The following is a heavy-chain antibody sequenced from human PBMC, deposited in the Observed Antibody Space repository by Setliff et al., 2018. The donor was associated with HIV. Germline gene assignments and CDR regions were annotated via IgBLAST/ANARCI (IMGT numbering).Heavy chain of an antibody. V-gene: IGHV4-59*01. D-gene: IGHD3-10*01. CDR1: GGSISSYY. J-gene: IGHJ4*02. CDR3: AGGLHYGLGKFGY. CDR2: ISYTGST. Sequence: SETLSLTCTVSGGSISSYYWSWIRQPPGKGLEWIGYISYTGSTNYNPSLKSRVTISVDTSKNQFSLKLSSVTAADTAVYYCAGGLHYGLGKFGYWGQGTLVTVSS.